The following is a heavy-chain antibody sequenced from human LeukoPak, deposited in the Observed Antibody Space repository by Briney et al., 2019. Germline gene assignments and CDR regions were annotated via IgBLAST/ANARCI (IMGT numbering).Heavy chain of an antibody. CDR3: ASHLGYCSGGSCRFDY. J-gene: IGHJ4*02. CDR1: GGTFSSYA. D-gene: IGHD2-15*01. V-gene: IGHV1-18*01. Sequence: ASVKVSCKASGGTFSSYAISWVRQAPGQGLEWMGWISAYNGNTNYAQKLQGRVTMTTDTSTSTAYMELRSLRSDDTAVYYCASHLGYCSGGSCRFDYWGQGTLVTVSS. CDR2: ISAYNGNT.